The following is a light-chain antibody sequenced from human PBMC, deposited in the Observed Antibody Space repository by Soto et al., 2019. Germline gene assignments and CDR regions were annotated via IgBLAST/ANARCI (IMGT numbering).Light chain of an antibody. CDR3: SSYTLDSALV. Sequence: QSVLTQPASVSGFPGQSITISCTGTSNDIGGYNYVSWYQQHPGKAPKLMISEVSDRPSGVSDRFSGSKSGNTASLTISGLQAEDEADYYCSSYTLDSALVFGGGTKLTVL. CDR1: SNDIGGYNY. CDR2: EVS. V-gene: IGLV2-14*03. J-gene: IGLJ2*01.